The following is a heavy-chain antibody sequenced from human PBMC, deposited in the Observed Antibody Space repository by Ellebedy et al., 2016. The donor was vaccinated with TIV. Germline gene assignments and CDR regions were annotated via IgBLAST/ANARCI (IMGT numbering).Heavy chain of an antibody. CDR1: AFTFSNYG. J-gene: IGHJ4*02. Sequence: SLKISCAASAFTFSNYGMNWVRQAPGKGLEWVAVITYDGSNKYYADSVKVRFTISRDNSKNTLYLQMNSLRTEDTAVYYCPKALGPRRSSRPFDYWGQGTLVTVSS. CDR2: ITYDGSNK. CDR3: PKALGPRRSSRPFDY. V-gene: IGHV3-30*18. D-gene: IGHD6-13*01.